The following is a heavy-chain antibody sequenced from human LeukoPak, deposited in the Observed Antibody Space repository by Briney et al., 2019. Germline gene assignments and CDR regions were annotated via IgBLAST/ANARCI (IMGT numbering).Heavy chain of an antibody. CDR3: ARSYRYCSSTSCYTHYYYYGMDV. Sequence: GSLRLSCAASGFTFSSYAMSWVRQAPGKGLEWVSAISGSGGSTYYADSVKGRFTISRDNSKNTLYLQMNSLRAEDTAVYYCARSYRYCSSTSCYTHYYYYGMDVWGQGTAVTVSS. CDR1: GFTFSSYA. CDR2: ISGSGGST. V-gene: IGHV3-23*01. D-gene: IGHD2-2*02. J-gene: IGHJ6*02.